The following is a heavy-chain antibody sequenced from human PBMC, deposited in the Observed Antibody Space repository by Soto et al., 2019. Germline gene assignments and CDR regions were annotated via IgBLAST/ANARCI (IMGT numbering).Heavy chain of an antibody. CDR2: ISAYNGNT. V-gene: IGHV1-18*01. J-gene: IGHJ6*02. CDR3: ARGAITMVRGVSVPYYYYGMDV. CDR1: GYTFTSYG. Sequence: ASVKVSCKASGYTFTSYGISWVRQAPGQGLEWMGWISAYNGNTNYAQKLQGRVTMTTDTSTSTAYMELRSLRSDDTAVYYCARGAITMVRGVSVPYYYYGMDVWGQGITVTVSS. D-gene: IGHD3-10*01.